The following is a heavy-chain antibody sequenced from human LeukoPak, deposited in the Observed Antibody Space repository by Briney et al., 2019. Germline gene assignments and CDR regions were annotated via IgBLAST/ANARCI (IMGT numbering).Heavy chain of an antibody. J-gene: IGHJ4*02. V-gene: IGHV2-5*02. CDR3: AHRPRPLAFDY. CDR1: WFSVSTSGVG. CDR2: IYWDENK. Sequence: SGPTLVKPTQPLTLTCTFSWFSVSTSGVGVGWIRQPSGKALEWLALIYWDENKRYSPSLKTRLTITKDTYKNQVVLTMTNMDPVDTATYYCAHRPRPLAFDYWGQGTLVTVSS.